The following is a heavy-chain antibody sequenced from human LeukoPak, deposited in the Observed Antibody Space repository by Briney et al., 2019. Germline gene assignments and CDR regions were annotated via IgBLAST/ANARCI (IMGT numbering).Heavy chain of an antibody. V-gene: IGHV5-51*01. D-gene: IGHD3-9*01. CDR3: ARLDDILTGYN. J-gene: IGHJ4*02. CDR1: GYRFTSYW. CDR2: IYPGDSDS. Sequence: GESLKISCKGSGYRFTSYWIGWVRQMPGKGLEWMGIIYPGDSDSRYSPSFQDQVTISADRSISTAYLQWSSLKASDTAMYYCARLDDILTGYNWGQGTLVTVSS.